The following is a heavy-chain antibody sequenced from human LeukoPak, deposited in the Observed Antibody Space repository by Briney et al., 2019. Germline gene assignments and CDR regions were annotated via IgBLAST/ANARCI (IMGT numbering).Heavy chain of an antibody. D-gene: IGHD5-24*01. Sequence: GESLKISCKGSGYIFANYWIAWVRQMPGKGLEWMGITYPDDSDTRYSPSFQGQVTISADKSIATAYLHWSSLKASDTAMYYCARPVEMATSPFDYWGQGTLVTVSS. CDR3: ARPVEMATSPFDY. CDR1: GYIFANYW. J-gene: IGHJ4*02. V-gene: IGHV5-51*01. CDR2: TYPDDSDT.